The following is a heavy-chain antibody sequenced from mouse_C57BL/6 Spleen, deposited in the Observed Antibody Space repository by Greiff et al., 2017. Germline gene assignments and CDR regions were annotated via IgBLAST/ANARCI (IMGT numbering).Heavy chain of an antibody. J-gene: IGHJ4*01. Sequence: VQLQQSGPELVKPGASVKISCKASGYSFTDYNMNWVKQSNGKSLEWIGVITPNYGTTSYNQKFKGKATLTVDQSSSTAYMQLNSLTSEDSAVYYCERSVYGSRYYYAMDYWGQGTSVTVSS. CDR3: ERSVYGSRYYYAMDY. V-gene: IGHV1-39*01. CDR2: ITPNYGTT. CDR1: GYSFTDYN. D-gene: IGHD1-1*01.